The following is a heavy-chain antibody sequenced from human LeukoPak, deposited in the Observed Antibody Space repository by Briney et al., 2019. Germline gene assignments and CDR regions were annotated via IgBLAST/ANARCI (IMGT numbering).Heavy chain of an antibody. CDR1: GFTFSSYA. J-gene: IGHJ4*02. CDR2: ISGSGGST. CDR3: AREAYYDSSGYRLPLGY. Sequence: PGGSLRLSCAASGFTFSSYAMSWVRQAPGKGLEWVSAISGSGGSTYYADSVKGRFTISRDNSKNTLYLQMNSLRAEDTAVYYCAREAYYDSSGYRLPLGYWGQGTLVTVSS. D-gene: IGHD3-22*01. V-gene: IGHV3-23*01.